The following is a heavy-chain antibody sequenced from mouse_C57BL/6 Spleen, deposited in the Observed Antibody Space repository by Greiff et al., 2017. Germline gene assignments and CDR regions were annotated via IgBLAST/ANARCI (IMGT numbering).Heavy chain of an antibody. CDR3: ARAFTERGYCFDY. CDR1: GFTFSDYY. Sequence: EVHLVESEGGLVQPGSSMKLSCTASGFTFSDYYMAWVRQVPEKGLEWVANINYDGSSTYYLDSLKSRFIISRDNAKNILYLQMSSLKSEDTATYYCARAFTERGYCFDYWGQGTTLTVSS. D-gene: IGHD1-1*01. CDR2: INYDGSST. V-gene: IGHV5-16*01. J-gene: IGHJ2*01.